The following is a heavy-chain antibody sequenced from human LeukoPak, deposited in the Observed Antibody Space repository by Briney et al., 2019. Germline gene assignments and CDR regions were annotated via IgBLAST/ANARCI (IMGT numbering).Heavy chain of an antibody. D-gene: IGHD6-13*01. CDR2: ISSSSSTI. CDR3: AKDPQQLNYYYYMDV. CDR1: GFTFSSYS. Sequence: PGGSLRLSCAASGFTFSSYSMNWVRQAPGKGLEWVSYISSSSSTIYYADSVKGRFTISRDNAKNSLYLQMNSLRAEDMAVYYCAKDPQQLNYYYYMDVWGKGTTVTVSS. J-gene: IGHJ6*03. V-gene: IGHV3-48*04.